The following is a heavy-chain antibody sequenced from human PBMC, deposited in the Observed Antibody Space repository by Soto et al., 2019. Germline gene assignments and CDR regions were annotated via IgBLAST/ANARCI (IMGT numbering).Heavy chain of an antibody. D-gene: IGHD3-3*01. CDR1: GFTFSSYG. V-gene: IGHV3-33*01. CDR3: ARDSVVDDFWRCYDIDY. Sequence: GVSLRLSCAASGFTFSSYGMHWVRQAPGKGLEWVAVIWYDGSNKYYADSVKGRFTISRDNSKNTLYLQMNSLRAEDTAVYYCARDSVVDDFWRCYDIDYWGQGTLVTVSS. CDR2: IWYDGSNK. J-gene: IGHJ4*02.